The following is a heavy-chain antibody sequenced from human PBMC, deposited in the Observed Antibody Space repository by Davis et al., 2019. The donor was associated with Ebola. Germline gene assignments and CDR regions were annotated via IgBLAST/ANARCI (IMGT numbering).Heavy chain of an antibody. CDR2: IWDDGSNK. D-gene: IGHD6-19*01. Sequence: PGGSLGLSCAASGFTLSGYDMNWVRQAPGKGLQWVAVIWDDGSNKYYADSVTGRFTISRDNSKNTLYLQMNSLRAEDTAVYYCARGIKDREWLILYYGMDVWGQGTTVTVSS. J-gene: IGHJ6*02. V-gene: IGHV3-33*01. CDR1: GFTLSGYD. CDR3: ARGIKDREWLILYYGMDV.